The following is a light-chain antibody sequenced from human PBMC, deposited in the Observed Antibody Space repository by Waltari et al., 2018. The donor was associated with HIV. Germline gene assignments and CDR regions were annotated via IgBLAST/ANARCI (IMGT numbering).Light chain of an antibody. J-gene: IGLJ2*01. CDR2: DVN. Sequence: HSALTQPRSVSGSPGQSVTISCAGSSSDVGSSGSVLWYHQKSDQAPQLLIYDVNKRPSGVPPRFSGAKSGDMASLTISGLQAEDEGDFYCCSYGGSWSFVFGGGTRVTVL. CDR3: CSYGGSWSFV. V-gene: IGLV2-11*02. CDR1: SSDVGSSGS.